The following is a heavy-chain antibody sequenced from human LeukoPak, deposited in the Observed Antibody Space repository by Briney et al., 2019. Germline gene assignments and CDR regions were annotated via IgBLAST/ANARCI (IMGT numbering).Heavy chain of an antibody. J-gene: IGHJ2*01. D-gene: IGHD3-16*01. CDR2: ISTMSTYT. CDR1: GFTFSTYF. Sequence: GGSLRLSCGASGFTFSTYFMNWVRQAPGKGLEWVSSISTMSTYTHYADSVKGRFTISRDNAKNSLYLEMNSLRAEDTAVYYCAREILAGGGRGGYFDLWGRGTLVTVSS. CDR3: AREILAGGGRGGYFDL. V-gene: IGHV3-21*01.